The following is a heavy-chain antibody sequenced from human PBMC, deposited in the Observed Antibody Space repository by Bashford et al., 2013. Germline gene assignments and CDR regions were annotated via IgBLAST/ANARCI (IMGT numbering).Heavy chain of an antibody. D-gene: IGHD4-11*01. V-gene: IGHV5-51*01. Sequence: GESLKISCKGSGYSFTDYWIAWVRRMPGKGLEWMGIIYPGDSNTIYSPSFQGLVTISADKSISTAYLQWSSLKASDTAMYYCARHGPYSSSYYYYYAMDVWGQGTTVTVSS. CDR2: IYPGDSNT. CDR3: ARHGPYSSSYYYYYAMDV. J-gene: IGHJ6*02. CDR1: GYSFTDYW.